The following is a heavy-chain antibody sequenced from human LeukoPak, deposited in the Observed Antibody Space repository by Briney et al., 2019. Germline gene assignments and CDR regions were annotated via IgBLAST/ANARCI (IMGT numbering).Heavy chain of an antibody. J-gene: IGHJ4*02. Sequence: PSETLSLTCAVYGGSFSGYYWSWIRQPPGKGLEWIGEINHSGSANYNPSLKSRVTISVDTPKNQFSLKLSSVTAADTAVYYCARFLPCSSKNCSHPRFVYWGQRTLVTVSS. D-gene: IGHD2-2*01. V-gene: IGHV4-34*01. CDR2: INHSGSA. CDR3: ARFLPCSSKNCSHPRFVY. CDR1: GGSFSGYY.